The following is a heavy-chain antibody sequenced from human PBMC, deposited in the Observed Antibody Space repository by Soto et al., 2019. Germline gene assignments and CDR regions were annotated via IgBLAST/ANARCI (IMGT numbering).Heavy chain of an antibody. Sequence: QVQLVESGGGVVQPGRSLRLSCAASGFTFSSYGMHWVRQAPGKGLEWVAVISYDGSNKYYADSVKGRFTISRDNSKNTLYLQMNSLRAEDTAVYYCAKYLRAAAGRENWFDPWGQGTLVTVSS. CDR2: ISYDGSNK. D-gene: IGHD6-13*01. CDR3: AKYLRAAAGRENWFDP. J-gene: IGHJ5*02. V-gene: IGHV3-30*18. CDR1: GFTFSSYG.